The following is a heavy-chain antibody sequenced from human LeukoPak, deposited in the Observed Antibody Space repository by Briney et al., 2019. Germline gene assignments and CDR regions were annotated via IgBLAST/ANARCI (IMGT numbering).Heavy chain of an antibody. CDR3: AREDFYGDSPNWYFDL. CDR1: GFTFSSYW. V-gene: IGHV3-7*01. D-gene: IGHD4-17*01. Sequence: LPGGSLRLSCAASGFTFSSYWMSWVRQAPGKGLEWVANIKQDGSEKYYVDSVKGRFTISRDNAKNSLYLQMNSPRAEDTAVYYCAREDFYGDSPNWYFDLWGRGTLVTVSS. CDR2: IKQDGSEK. J-gene: IGHJ2*01.